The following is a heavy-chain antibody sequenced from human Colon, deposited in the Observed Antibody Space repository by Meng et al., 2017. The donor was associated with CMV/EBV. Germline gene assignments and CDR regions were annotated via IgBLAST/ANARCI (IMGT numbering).Heavy chain of an antibody. CDR3: VKGVSGWSWGYFDY. J-gene: IGHJ4*02. V-gene: IGHV3-43D*03. CDR2: ISWDGGST. CDR1: GFTFDDYA. Sequence: GESLKISCAASGFTFDDYAMHWVRLAPGKGLEWVSLISWDGGSTYYADSVKGRFTISRDDSRNSLFLQMNSLRKEDTAFYYCVKGVSGWSWGYFDYWGQGSLVTVSS. D-gene: IGHD6-19*01.